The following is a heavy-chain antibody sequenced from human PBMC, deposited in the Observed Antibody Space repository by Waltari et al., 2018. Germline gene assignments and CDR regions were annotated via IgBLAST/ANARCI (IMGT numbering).Heavy chain of an antibody. Sequence: QVQLVQSGAEVKKPGASVRVSCTASGYTFTGYYMHWVRQAPGQGPEWMGWINPNSGSTSYVQKFQGWVTMTRDTSISTAYMELSRLRSDDTAVYYCARGGRVYSSGQSTNYYYYGMDVWGHGTTVTVSS. D-gene: IGHD6-19*01. CDR2: INPNSGST. CDR1: GYTFTGYY. V-gene: IGHV1-2*04. CDR3: ARGGRVYSSGQSTNYYYYGMDV. J-gene: IGHJ6*02.